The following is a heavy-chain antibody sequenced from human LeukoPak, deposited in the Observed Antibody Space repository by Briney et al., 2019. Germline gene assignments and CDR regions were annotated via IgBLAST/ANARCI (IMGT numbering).Heavy chain of an antibody. CDR3: ARGATIRAYNWFDP. D-gene: IGHD5-12*01. Sequence: PGGSLRLSCAASGFTFSRYGMHWVRQAPGKGLEWVAVIWYDGSNKYYADSVKGRFTVSRDNSKNTLFLQMNSLRAEDTAVYYCARGATIRAYNWFDPWGQGTLVTVSS. J-gene: IGHJ5*02. CDR1: GFTFSRYG. V-gene: IGHV3-33*01. CDR2: IWYDGSNK.